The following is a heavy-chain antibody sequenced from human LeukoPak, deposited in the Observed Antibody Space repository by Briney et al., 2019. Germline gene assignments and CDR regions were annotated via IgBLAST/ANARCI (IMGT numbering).Heavy chain of an antibody. J-gene: IGHJ4*02. D-gene: IGHD2-2*01. CDR3: GRGVIPAAKGLFDY. Sequence: PSETLSLTCTVSGGSISSISYYWSWIRQPAGKGLEWIGRVYTSGATNYNPSLKSRVTISVDTSKNQFSLKLSSVTAADTAVYYCGRGVIPAAKGLFDYWGQGTLVTVSS. CDR1: GGSISSISYY. CDR2: VYTSGAT. V-gene: IGHV4-61*02.